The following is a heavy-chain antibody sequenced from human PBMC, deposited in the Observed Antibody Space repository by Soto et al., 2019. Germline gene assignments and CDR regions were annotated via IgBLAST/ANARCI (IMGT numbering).Heavy chain of an antibody. D-gene: IGHD2-15*01. Sequence: QVQLVESGGGVVQPGRSLRLSCAASRFSFRAHGMHWVRQAPGKGLEWVAVISYDGSGTYYADSVKGRFTISRDNSNNALYLQMSNLRPEDTAVYFCAKDHRNGGSRVDYWGQGTLVTVSS. J-gene: IGHJ4*02. CDR1: RFSFRAHG. V-gene: IGHV3-30*18. CDR3: AKDHRNGGSRVDY. CDR2: ISYDGSGT.